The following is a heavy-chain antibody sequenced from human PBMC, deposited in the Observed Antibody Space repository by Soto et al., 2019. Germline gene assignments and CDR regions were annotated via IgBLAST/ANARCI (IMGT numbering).Heavy chain of an antibody. V-gene: IGHV3-30*18. CDR2: ISYDGSNK. CDR1: GFTFSSYG. J-gene: IGHJ4*02. D-gene: IGHD6-19*01. CDR3: AKDSLGQWHGKIDY. Sequence: PGGSLRLSCAASGFTFSSYGMHWVRQAPGQGLEWVAVISYDGSNKYYADSVKGRFTICRDNSKNTLYLQMNSLRAEDTAVYYCAKDSLGQWHGKIDYWGQGTLVTVSS.